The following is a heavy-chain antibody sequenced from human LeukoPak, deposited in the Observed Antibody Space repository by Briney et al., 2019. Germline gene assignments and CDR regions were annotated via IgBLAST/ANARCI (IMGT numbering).Heavy chain of an antibody. D-gene: IGHD4-17*01. Sequence: SETLSLTCNVSGGAISNYYWSWIRQPPGKGLEWIGYINYSGSAFYNPSVKSRVTISVDTSKNQFSLKLNSVTAADTAVYYCPRAYYGDFFDYWGQETLFTVS. CDR3: PRAYYGDFFDY. CDR2: INYSGSA. J-gene: IGHJ4*02. V-gene: IGHV4-59*08. CDR1: GGAISNYY.